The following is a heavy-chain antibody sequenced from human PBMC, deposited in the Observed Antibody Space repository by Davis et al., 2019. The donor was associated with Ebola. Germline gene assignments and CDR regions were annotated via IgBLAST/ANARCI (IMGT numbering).Heavy chain of an antibody. J-gene: IGHJ4*02. CDR3: ARGWYGAY. CDR1: GFTFSSYA. V-gene: IGHV3-64*01. Sequence: GGSLRLSCSASGFTFSSYAMHWVRQAPGKGLEYVSAISSNGGSTYYANSVKGRFTISRDNSKNTLYLQMGSLRAKDMAVYYCARGWYGAYWGQGTLVTVSS. CDR2: ISSNGGST. D-gene: IGHD6-13*01.